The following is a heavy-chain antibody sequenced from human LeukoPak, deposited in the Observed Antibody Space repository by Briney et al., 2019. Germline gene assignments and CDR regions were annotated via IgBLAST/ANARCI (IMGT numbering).Heavy chain of an antibody. Sequence: GGSLRLSCAASGFTFSSFGMSWVRQAPGKGLEWVSSITSSSTYIYYADSVRGRFTISRDNARNSLYLQMNSLGVEDTAVYYCARDPYSGNYGDYYYYYMDVWGKGTTVTVSS. D-gene: IGHD1-26*01. CDR3: ARDPYSGNYGDYYYYYMDV. V-gene: IGHV3-21*01. J-gene: IGHJ6*03. CDR1: GFTFSSFG. CDR2: ITSSSTYI.